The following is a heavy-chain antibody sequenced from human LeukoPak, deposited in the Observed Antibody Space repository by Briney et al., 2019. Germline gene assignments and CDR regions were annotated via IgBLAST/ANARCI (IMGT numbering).Heavy chain of an antibody. Sequence: SETLSLTCTVSGGSISSYYWSWIRQPAGKGLEWIGRIDTSGSTNSNPSLKSRVTISVDTSKNQFSLKLNSVTAADTAVYYCAREGGYSYGDAPLHFDYWGQGTLVTVSS. J-gene: IGHJ4*02. CDR1: GGSISSYY. D-gene: IGHD5-18*01. CDR3: AREGGYSYGDAPLHFDY. CDR2: IDTSGST. V-gene: IGHV4-4*07.